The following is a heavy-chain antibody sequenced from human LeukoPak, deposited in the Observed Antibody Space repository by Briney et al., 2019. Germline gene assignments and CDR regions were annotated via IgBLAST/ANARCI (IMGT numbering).Heavy chain of an antibody. D-gene: IGHD2-15*01. Sequence: GGSLRLSCATSGFTFNDHYLGWVRQAPGKGLEWVSYISSSGSTIYYADSVKGRFTISRDNAKNSLYLQMNSLRAEDTAVYYCARDRYCSGGSCPPLVWFDPWGQGTLVTVSS. CDR3: ARDRYCSGGSCPPLVWFDP. J-gene: IGHJ5*02. CDR2: ISSSGSTI. V-gene: IGHV3-11*01. CDR1: GFTFNDHY.